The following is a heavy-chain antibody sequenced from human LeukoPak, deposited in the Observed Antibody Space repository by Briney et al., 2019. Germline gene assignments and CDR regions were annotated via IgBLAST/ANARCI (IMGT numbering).Heavy chain of an antibody. CDR1: GFTFSSYA. Sequence: PGGSLRLSCAASGFTFSSYAMHWVRQAPGKGLEWVAVISYDGSNKYYADSVKGRFTISRDNSKNTLYLQMNSLRAEDTAVYYCAKDQQLTDYWGQGALVTVSS. D-gene: IGHD6-13*01. V-gene: IGHV3-30*04. CDR2: ISYDGSNK. CDR3: AKDQQLTDY. J-gene: IGHJ4*02.